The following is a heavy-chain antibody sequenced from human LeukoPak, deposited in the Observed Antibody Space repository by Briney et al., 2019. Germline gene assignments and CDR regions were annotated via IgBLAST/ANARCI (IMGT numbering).Heavy chain of an antibody. J-gene: IGHJ4*02. Sequence: PGGSLRLSCVASGFTFSSYGMHWVRQAPGKGLEWVAVIWYDGSNKYYADSVKGRFTISRDNSKNTLYLQMNSLRAEDTAVYYCARYLVGYYDSSGPGDYWGQGTLVTVSS. CDR2: IWYDGSNK. D-gene: IGHD3-22*01. CDR1: GFTFSSYG. CDR3: ARYLVGYYDSSGPGDY. V-gene: IGHV3-33*01.